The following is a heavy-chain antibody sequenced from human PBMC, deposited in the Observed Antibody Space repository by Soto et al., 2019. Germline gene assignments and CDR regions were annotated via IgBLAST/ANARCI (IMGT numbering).Heavy chain of an antibody. J-gene: IGHJ4*02. V-gene: IGHV1-18*01. CDR2: ISAYNHYT. CDR1: GYTFSTYG. CDR3: ARVGPSREVPYPFEY. D-gene: IGHD1-26*01. Sequence: ASVKVSCKASGYTFSTYGISWVRRPPGQGLEWMGWISAYNHYTNYAQKFQGRVTLTTDTSTNTAYMELRSLRSGDTAMYFCARVGPSREVPYPFEYWGQGTLVTVSS.